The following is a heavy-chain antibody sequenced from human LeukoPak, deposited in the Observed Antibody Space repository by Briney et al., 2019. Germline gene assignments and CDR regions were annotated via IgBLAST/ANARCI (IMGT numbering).Heavy chain of an antibody. CDR2: ISWNSDIL. CDR1: GFTFDDYG. J-gene: IGHJ4*02. CDR3: AKGLWYSSSWYVYYFDY. V-gene: IGHV3-9*01. Sequence: PGGSLRLSCAASGFTFDDYGMHWVRQAPGKGLEWVSGISWNSDILGYADSVKGRFTISRDNAKNSLYLQMNSLRAEDTALYYCAKGLWYSSSWYVYYFDYWGQGTLVTVSS. D-gene: IGHD6-13*01.